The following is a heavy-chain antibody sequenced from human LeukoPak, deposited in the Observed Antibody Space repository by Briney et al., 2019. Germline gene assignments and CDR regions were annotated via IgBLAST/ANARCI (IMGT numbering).Heavy chain of an antibody. D-gene: IGHD1-7*01. Sequence: GGSLRLSCAASGFTFSSYAMHWVRQAPGKGLEWVAVISYDGSNKYYADSVKGRFTISGDNSKNTLYLQMNSLRAEDTAVYYCASTITGTRRFDYWGQGTLVTVSS. CDR1: GFTFSSYA. CDR3: ASTITGTRRFDY. CDR2: ISYDGSNK. V-gene: IGHV3-30*04. J-gene: IGHJ4*02.